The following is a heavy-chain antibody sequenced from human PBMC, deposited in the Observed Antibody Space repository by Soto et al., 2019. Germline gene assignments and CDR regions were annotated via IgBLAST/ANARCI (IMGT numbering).Heavy chain of an antibody. Sequence: SQTMSVTSTVADGYISSYYWSCIRQPPGKGLEWIGYIYYSGSTYYNPSLKSRVTISVDTSKNQFSLKLSSVTAADTAVYYCAGGLFGYYDSSGPNNHNCSAPRGNGTLVPVS. CDR2: IYYSGST. D-gene: IGHD3-22*01. CDR3: AGGLFGYYDSSGPNNHNCSAP. CDR1: DGYISSYY. V-gene: IGHV4-59*04. J-gene: IGHJ5*02.